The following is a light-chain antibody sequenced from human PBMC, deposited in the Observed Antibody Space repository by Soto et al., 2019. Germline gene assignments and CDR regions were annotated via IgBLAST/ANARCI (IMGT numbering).Light chain of an antibody. Sequence: QSALTQPASVSGSPGQSITISCTGTSSDVGGYNYVSWYQQHPGEAPKLIIYDVTNRPSGVFNRFSGSKSGNTASLTISGLQAEDEADYYCSSYTSDTTLDVAFGGATKLTVL. V-gene: IGLV2-14*03. CDR3: SSYTSDTTLDVA. CDR2: DVT. J-gene: IGLJ2*01. CDR1: SSDVGGYNY.